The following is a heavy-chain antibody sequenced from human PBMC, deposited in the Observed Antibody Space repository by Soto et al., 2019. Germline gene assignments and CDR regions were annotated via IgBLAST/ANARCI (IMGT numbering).Heavy chain of an antibody. Sequence: SQTLSLTCAISGDRVSSNSAALNWIRQSPSRGLEWLGRTYYRSKWYNDYAVSVKSRITINPDTSKNQFSLQLNSVTHDDTAVYYCASNTARVSPHFYYYVGMEAWGEGETVTVSS. J-gene: IGHJ6*01. D-gene: IGHD5-18*01. CDR1: GDRVSSNSAA. V-gene: IGHV6-1*01. CDR3: ASNTARVSPHFYYYVGMEA. CDR2: TYYRSKWYN.